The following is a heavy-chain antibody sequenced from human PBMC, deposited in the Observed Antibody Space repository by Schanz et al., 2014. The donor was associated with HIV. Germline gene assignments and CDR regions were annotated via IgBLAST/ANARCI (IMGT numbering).Heavy chain of an antibody. V-gene: IGHV4-61*01. CDR1: GGSVSTNNYF. CDR2: IFYTGST. Sequence: QVQLQESGPGLVKPSETLSLTCTVSGGSVSTNNYFWSWIRQPPGKGLEWIGYIFYTGSTGYNPPLKSRASISVDTSKNQFSLKLRSVTAADTAVYFCASYDSSGYYKGPFDFWGQGTPVTVSS. D-gene: IGHD3-22*01. CDR3: ASYDSSGYYKGPFDF. J-gene: IGHJ4*02.